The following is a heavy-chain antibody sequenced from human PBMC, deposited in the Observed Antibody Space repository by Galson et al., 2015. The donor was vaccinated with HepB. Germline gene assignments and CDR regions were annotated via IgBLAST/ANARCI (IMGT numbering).Heavy chain of an antibody. V-gene: IGHV3-33*01. CDR2: IWYDGSNK. Sequence: SLRLSCAASGFTFSNSGMHWVRQAPGKGLEWVAVIWYDGSNKYYADSVKGRFTISRDNSKNTLYLQMNSLRAEDTAVYYCARALDNWNDVNWFDPWGQGTLVTVSS. CDR3: ARALDNWNDVNWFDP. D-gene: IGHD1-1*01. CDR1: GFTFSNSG. J-gene: IGHJ5*02.